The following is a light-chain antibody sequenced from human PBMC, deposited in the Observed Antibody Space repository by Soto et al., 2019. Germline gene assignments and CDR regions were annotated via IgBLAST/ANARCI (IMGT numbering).Light chain of an antibody. CDR2: KAS. J-gene: IGKJ1*01. V-gene: IGKV1-5*03. CDR1: QSVSHF. CDR3: QQFNSYWWT. Sequence: DIQMTQSPSTLSASVGERVTITCRASQSVSHFLAWYQHKPGKAPKLLIYKASTLESGVPARFSGSGSGTEFTLTISSLQPDDFGTYYCQQFNSYWWTFGQGTKVDIK.